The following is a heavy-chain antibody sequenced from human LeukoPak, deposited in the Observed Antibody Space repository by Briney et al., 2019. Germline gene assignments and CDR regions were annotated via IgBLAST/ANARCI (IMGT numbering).Heavy chain of an antibody. J-gene: IGHJ4*02. D-gene: IGHD3-16*01. Sequence: ASVKVSCKASGYTFTGYYMYWVRQAPGQGLEWMGWINPNSGGTNYAQKFQGRVTMTRDTSISTAYMELSRLRSDDTAVYYCARDLAVYVGALGYWGQGTLVTVSS. V-gene: IGHV1-2*02. CDR1: GYTFTGYY. CDR3: ARDLAVYVGALGY. CDR2: INPNSGGT.